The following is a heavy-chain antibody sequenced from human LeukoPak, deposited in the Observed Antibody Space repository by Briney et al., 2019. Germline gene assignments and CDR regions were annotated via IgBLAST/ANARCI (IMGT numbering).Heavy chain of an antibody. CDR2: IGSGSNTI. CDR1: GFTFSNYN. Sequence: PGGSLRRSRAASGFTFSNYNMNWVRQAPGKGLEWISYIGSGSNTINYADSVKGRFTISRDNAKNSLYLQMNSLRVEDTAVYYCARGSTVTTRPAWGQGTLVTVSS. CDR3: ARGSTVTTRPA. V-gene: IGHV3-48*01. D-gene: IGHD4-17*01. J-gene: IGHJ5*02.